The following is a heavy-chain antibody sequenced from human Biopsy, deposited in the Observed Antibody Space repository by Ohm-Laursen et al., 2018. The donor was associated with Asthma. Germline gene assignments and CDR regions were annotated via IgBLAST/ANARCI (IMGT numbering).Heavy chain of an antibody. D-gene: IGHD3-3*01. CDR2: IKHDGSEK. J-gene: IGHJ1*01. CDR1: LFTFGDYC. CDR3: ARTFHFWSPYHAEHYQL. Sequence: GSLRLACAASLFTFGDYCMSWVRPVPGQGLAWVANIKHDGSEKNHVDSLKGRFTISRDNAKNLLFLQMNSLRAEDTAVYYCARTFHFWSPYHAEHYQLWGQSTLVTVSS. V-gene: IGHV3-7*01.